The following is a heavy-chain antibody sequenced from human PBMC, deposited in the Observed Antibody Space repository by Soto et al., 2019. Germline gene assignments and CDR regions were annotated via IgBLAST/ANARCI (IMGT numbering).Heavy chain of an antibody. D-gene: IGHD2-2*01. CDR1: GFTFSSYG. J-gene: IGHJ6*02. CDR2: ISYDGSNK. CDR3: AKDVLYCSSTSCYLDYYGMDV. V-gene: IGHV3-30*18. Sequence: QVQLVESGGGVVQPGRSLRLSCAASGFTFSSYGMHWVRQAPGKGLEWVAVISYDGSNKYYADSVKGRFTISRDNSENTLYLQMNSLRAEDTAVYYCAKDVLYCSSTSCYLDYYGMDVWGQGTTVTVSS.